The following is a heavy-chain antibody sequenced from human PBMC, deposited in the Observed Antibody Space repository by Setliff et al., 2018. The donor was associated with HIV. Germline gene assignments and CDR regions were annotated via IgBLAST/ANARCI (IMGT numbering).Heavy chain of an antibody. CDR1: GGAITRTPYY. Sequence: SATRSGTCTVSGGAITRTPYYWGWIRQPPGKGLEWIGSIHHSGTAYDNPSLKSRVTISVDPSKNQILLRLSSVTAADTAVYYCARLSGGMVPNYWGQGTLVTVSS. CDR2: IHHSGTA. J-gene: IGHJ4*02. V-gene: IGHV4-39*01. CDR3: ARLSGGMVPNY. D-gene: IGHD3-10*01.